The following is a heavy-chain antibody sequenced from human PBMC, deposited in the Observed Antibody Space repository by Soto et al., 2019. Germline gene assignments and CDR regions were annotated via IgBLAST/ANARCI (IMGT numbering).Heavy chain of an antibody. CDR1: GYTFTKYA. V-gene: IGHV1-3*01. J-gene: IGHJ5*02. Sequence: RASVKVSFKASGYTFTKYALHWVRQAPGQRLEWMGWINAGNGNTKYSQRFQGRVTITRDTSASTSYMQLSSLRSEDTAVYYCARGEGYCSGGTCYRWFDPWGQGTLVTVSS. D-gene: IGHD2-15*01. CDR2: INAGNGNT. CDR3: ARGEGYCSGGTCYRWFDP.